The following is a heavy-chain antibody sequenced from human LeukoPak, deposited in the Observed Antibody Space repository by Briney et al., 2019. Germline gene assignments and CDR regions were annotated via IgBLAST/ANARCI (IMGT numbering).Heavy chain of an antibody. Sequence: SETLSLTCTVSGYSISSGYYWGWIRQPPGKGLEWIGSIYHSGSTYYNPSLKSRVTISVDTSKNQFSLKLSSVTAADTAVYYCAGSWPSNDYWGQGTLVTVSS. J-gene: IGHJ4*02. V-gene: IGHV4-38-2*02. CDR2: IYHSGST. CDR1: GYSISSGYY. CDR3: AGSWPSNDY. D-gene: IGHD5-12*01.